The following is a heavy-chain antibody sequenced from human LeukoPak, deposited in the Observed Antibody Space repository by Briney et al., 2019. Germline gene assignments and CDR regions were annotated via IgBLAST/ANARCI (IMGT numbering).Heavy chain of an antibody. J-gene: IGHJ3*01. CDR2: VDNDGINT. D-gene: IGHD5-24*01. Sequence: TGGSLRLSCAGSGFTFSGYWMHWVRQAPGKGLVWVSRVDNDGINTIYADSVKGRFTISRDNAKNTLYLHMSSLRAEDTAVYYCAKDRGTPDAFDLWGQGTMVTVSS. V-gene: IGHV3-74*01. CDR3: AKDRGTPDAFDL. CDR1: GFTFSGYW.